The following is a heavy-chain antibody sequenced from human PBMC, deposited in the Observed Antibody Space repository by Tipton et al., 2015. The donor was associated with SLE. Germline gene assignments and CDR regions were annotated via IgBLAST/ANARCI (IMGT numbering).Heavy chain of an antibody. Sequence: PLRLSCAASGFTFSSYAMHWVRQAPGKGLEWVAVISYDGSNKYYADSVKGRFTISRDNSKNTLYLQMNSLRAEDTAVYYCARASMAGTHCFDYWGQGTLVPVSS. J-gene: IGHJ4*02. D-gene: IGHD6-19*01. V-gene: IGHV3-30*04. CDR1: GFTFSSYA. CDR2: ISYDGSNK. CDR3: ARASMAGTHCFDY.